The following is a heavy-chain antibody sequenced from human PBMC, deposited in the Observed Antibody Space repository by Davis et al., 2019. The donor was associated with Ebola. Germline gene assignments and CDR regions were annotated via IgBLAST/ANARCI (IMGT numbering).Heavy chain of an antibody. CDR1: GGSISGYY. J-gene: IGHJ4*02. V-gene: IGHV4-59*01. CDR3: AVLAGY. CDR2: FFYSGNT. Sequence: SETLSLTCTVSGGSISGYYWSWIRQPPGKGLEWIGYFFYSGNTNYNPSLMSRATISLDTSTNQVSLKLKSVTTADTAVYYCAVLAGYWGQGTLVTVSS. D-gene: IGHD2/OR15-2a*01.